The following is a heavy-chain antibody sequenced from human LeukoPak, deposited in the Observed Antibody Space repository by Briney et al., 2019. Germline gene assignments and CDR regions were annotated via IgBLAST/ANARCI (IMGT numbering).Heavy chain of an antibody. V-gene: IGHV3-49*03. CDR1: GFTFGDYA. J-gene: IGHJ3*02. CDR3: TRGAERLGELSANDAFDI. CDR2: IRSKAYGGTT. Sequence: GGSLRLSCTASGFTFGDYAMSWFRQAPGKGLKWVGFIRSKAYGGTTEYAASVKGRFTISRDDSKSIAYLQMNSLKTEDTAVYYCTRGAERLGELSANDAFDIWGQGTMVTVSS. D-gene: IGHD3-16*02.